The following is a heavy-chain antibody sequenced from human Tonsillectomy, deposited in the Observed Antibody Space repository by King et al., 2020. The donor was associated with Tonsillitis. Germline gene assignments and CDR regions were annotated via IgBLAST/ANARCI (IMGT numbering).Heavy chain of an antibody. Sequence: VQLVESGGGVVQPGRSLRLSCAASRFTFSTYPMHWVRQAPGKGLEWVAVISDDGNNKYYADSVKGRFTISRDNSKNTLYMQLNSLRAEDTAVYYCAGDTHKYSASWSYAFHIWGQGTMVTVSS. CDR2: ISDDGNNK. V-gene: IGHV3-30-3*01. D-gene: IGHD6-13*01. CDR3: AGDTHKYSASWSYAFHI. CDR1: RFTFSTYP. J-gene: IGHJ3*02.